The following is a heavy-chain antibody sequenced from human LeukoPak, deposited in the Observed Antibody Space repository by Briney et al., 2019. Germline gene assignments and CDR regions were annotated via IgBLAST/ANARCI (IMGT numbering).Heavy chain of an antibody. J-gene: IGHJ3*02. Sequence: SETLSLTCTVSGYSISSGYYWGWIRQPPGKGLEWIGSVYDGESAFYNPSLKSRITILIDTSKNHFSLRLSSVTAADTAVYYCARSGFRLNAFDIWGQGTMVTVSS. CDR2: VYDGESA. CDR1: GYSISSGYY. CDR3: ARSGFRLNAFDI. V-gene: IGHV4-38-2*02. D-gene: IGHD3-10*01.